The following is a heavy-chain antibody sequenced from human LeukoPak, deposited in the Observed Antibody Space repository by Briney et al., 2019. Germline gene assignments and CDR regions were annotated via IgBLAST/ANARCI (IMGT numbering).Heavy chain of an antibody. V-gene: IGHV3-74*01. J-gene: IGHJ4*02. Sequence: GLSLRLSCAASGFTFSSYWMHWIRQAPGKGLVWVSRIHSDGIGTSYADSVRGRFTISRDNAKNTVYLQMNSLRAEDTAVYYCARDQGSFDYWGQGTLVTVSS. CDR3: ARDQGSFDY. CDR2: IHSDGIGT. CDR1: GFTFSSYW.